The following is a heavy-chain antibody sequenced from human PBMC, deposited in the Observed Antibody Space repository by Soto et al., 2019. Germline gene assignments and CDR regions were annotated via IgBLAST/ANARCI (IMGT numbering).Heavy chain of an antibody. CDR2: IWYDGSNK. CDR1: GFTFSSYG. D-gene: IGHD6-6*01. J-gene: IGHJ6*02. Sequence: GGSLRLSXAASGFTFSSYGMHWVRQAPGKGLEWVAVIWYDGSNKYYADSVKGRFTISRDNSKNMLYLQMNSLRAEDTAVYYCARDPGSSSSLVFYYYYGMDVWGQGTTVTVSS. CDR3: ARDPGSSSSLVFYYYYGMDV. V-gene: IGHV3-33*01.